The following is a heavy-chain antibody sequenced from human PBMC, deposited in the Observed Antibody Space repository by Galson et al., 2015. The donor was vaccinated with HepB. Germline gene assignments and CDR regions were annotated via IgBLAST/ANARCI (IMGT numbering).Heavy chain of an antibody. CDR1: GFSLSTYW. CDR3: VRDGIYCRGGWCHPY. Sequence: SLRLSCAASGFSLSTYWMTWVRQAPGRGLEWVAHITGDGSQKHYLDSVKGRFTISRDNTKNSLYLQMDNLRAEDTAVYYCVRDGIYCRGGWCHPYWGQGTLVSVSS. J-gene: IGHJ4*02. CDR2: ITGDGSQK. D-gene: IGHD2-15*01. V-gene: IGHV3-7*01.